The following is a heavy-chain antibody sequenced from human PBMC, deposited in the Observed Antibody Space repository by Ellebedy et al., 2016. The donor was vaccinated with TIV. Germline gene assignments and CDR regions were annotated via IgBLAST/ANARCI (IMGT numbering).Heavy chain of an antibody. J-gene: IGHJ4*02. CDR3: ARDMSYGDYDY. CDR1: GFTVSSNY. D-gene: IGHD4-17*01. V-gene: IGHV3-53*01. CDR2: IDSVGST. Sequence: PGGSLRLSCAASGFTVSSNYMSWVRQAPGKGLECISFIDSVGSTYYADSVKGRFTISRDNSKNTLYLQMNGLRAEDTAVDYCARDMSYGDYDYWGQGTLVTVSS.